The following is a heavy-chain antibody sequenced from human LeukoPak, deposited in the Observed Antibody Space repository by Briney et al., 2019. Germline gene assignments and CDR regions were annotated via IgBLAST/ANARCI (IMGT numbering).Heavy chain of an antibody. CDR2: INPSGGGT. J-gene: IGHJ6*03. CDR3: AKGSNRGVNYYYMDV. Sequence: GASVKVSCKASGYTFSSYYMHWVRQAPGQGLEWMGIINPSGGGTTYAQQFQGRVTMTRDTSTSAVYMELSSLRSEDTAVYYCAKGSNRGVNYYYMDVWGKGTTVTVSS. CDR1: GYTFSSYY. V-gene: IGHV1-46*01. D-gene: IGHD2-8*01.